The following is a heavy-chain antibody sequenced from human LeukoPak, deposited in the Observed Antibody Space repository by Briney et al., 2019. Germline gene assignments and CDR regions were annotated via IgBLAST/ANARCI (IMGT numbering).Heavy chain of an antibody. J-gene: IGHJ4*02. Sequence: SETLSLTCNVSRGSISSGGHYWSWIRQRPGTGLEWMGYTYFTGSTYYNPSLQSRLIISADTSMTQFSLRLRSVTAADTAVYYCARDPIAAAGPFDYWGQGTLVTVSS. V-gene: IGHV4-30-4*01. D-gene: IGHD6-13*01. CDR3: ARDPIAAAGPFDY. CDR1: RGSISSGGHY. CDR2: TYFTGST.